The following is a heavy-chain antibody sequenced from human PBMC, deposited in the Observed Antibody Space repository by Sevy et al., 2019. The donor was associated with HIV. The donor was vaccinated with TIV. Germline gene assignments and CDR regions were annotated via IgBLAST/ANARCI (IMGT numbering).Heavy chain of an antibody. D-gene: IGHD1-26*01. J-gene: IGHJ4*02. CDR2: IWYDGSNK. CDR1: GFTFSSYG. V-gene: IGHV3-33*01. CDR3: AREWSWYSGSVGYFDY. Sequence: GGSLRLSCAASGFTFSSYGMHWVRQAPGKGLEWVAVIWYDGSNKYYADSVKGRFTISRDNSKNTLYLQMNSLRAEDTAVYYCAREWSWYSGSVGYFDYWGQGTLVTVSS.